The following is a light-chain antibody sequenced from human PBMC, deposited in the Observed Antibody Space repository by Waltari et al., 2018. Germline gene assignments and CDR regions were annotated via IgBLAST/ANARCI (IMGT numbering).Light chain of an antibody. CDR1: QSLLYSSNNKNY. Sequence: DIVMTQSPDSLAVSLGERVTINCKSSQSLLYSSNNKNYLAWYQQKPGQAPELLIYWASTRESGVPDRFSGSGSGTDFTLTISSLQAEDVAAYYCQQYYTTPLTFGGGTKVEIK. CDR3: QQYYTTPLT. J-gene: IGKJ4*01. V-gene: IGKV4-1*01. CDR2: WAS.